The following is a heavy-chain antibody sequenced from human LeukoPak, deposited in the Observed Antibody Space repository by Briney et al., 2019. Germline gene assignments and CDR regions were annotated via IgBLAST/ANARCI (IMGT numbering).Heavy chain of an antibody. V-gene: IGHV4-34*01. D-gene: IGHD6-19*01. CDR2: INHSGST. CDR1: GGSFSGYY. Sequence: SETLSLTCAVYGGSFSGYYWSWIRQPPGKGLEWIGEINHSGSTNYNPSLKSRVTISVDTSKNQFSLKLSSVTAADTAVYYCARDSSGWYAEDYYYGMDVWGQGTTVTVSS. CDR3: ARDSSGWYAEDYYYGMDV. J-gene: IGHJ6*02.